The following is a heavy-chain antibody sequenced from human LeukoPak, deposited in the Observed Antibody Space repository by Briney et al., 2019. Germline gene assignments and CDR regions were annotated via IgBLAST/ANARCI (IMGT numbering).Heavy chain of an antibody. D-gene: IGHD6-19*01. V-gene: IGHV3-30*04. CDR2: ISYDGSNK. Sequence: PGGSLSLSCAASGFTFSSYAMHWVRQAPGKGLEWVAVISYDGSNKYYADSVKGRFTISRDNSKSTLYLQMNSLRAEDTAVYYCARDGWYSSGWLDYWGQGTLVTVSS. CDR3: ARDGWYSSGWLDY. J-gene: IGHJ4*02. CDR1: GFTFSSYA.